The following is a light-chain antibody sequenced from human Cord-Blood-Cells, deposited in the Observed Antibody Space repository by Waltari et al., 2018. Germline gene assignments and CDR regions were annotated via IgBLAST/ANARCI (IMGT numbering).Light chain of an antibody. CDR3: QSYDSSLSAV. CDR1: SSKIGAGYD. CDR2: GNS. J-gene: IGLJ3*02. V-gene: IGLV1-40*01. Sequence: QSVLTQPPSVSGAPGTRVTISCTASSSKIGAGYDVHWYQQLPGTAPKLLIYGNSNRPSGVPDRFSGSKSGTSASLAITGLQAEDEADYYCQSYDSSLSAVFGGGTKLTVL.